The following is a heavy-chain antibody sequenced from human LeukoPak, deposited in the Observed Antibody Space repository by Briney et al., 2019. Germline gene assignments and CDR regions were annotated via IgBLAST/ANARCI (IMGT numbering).Heavy chain of an antibody. CDR3: VVVVVPAAVWHFDF. Sequence: GGSLRLSCAASGFTFSHHGLHWVRQAPGKGLEWVAIVWPDGNKKLYVDSVKGRFTISKDNPKNTVYLQMNSLRVEDTALYYCVVVVVPAAVWHFDFWGSGTLVTVSS. CDR1: GFTFSHHG. V-gene: IGHV3-33*01. CDR2: VWPDGNKK. J-gene: IGHJ2*01. D-gene: IGHD2-15*01.